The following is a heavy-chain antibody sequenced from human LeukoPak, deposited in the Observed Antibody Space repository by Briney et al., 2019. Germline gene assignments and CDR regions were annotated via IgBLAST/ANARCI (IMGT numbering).Heavy chain of an antibody. J-gene: IGHJ4*01. D-gene: IGHD5/OR15-5a*01. V-gene: IGHV1-2*02. CDR1: GYTFTGYD. CDR2: INANSGVT. Sequence: ASLKVSCKASGYTFTGYDIHSVPEAPGQGLEWMGWINANSGVTNYTQNFQGRVTMARDTTISTAYMELTSLRSDDTAVYYCATARDRNSVYSSFDDWGQGTLVTVTS. CDR3: ATARDRNSVYSSFDD.